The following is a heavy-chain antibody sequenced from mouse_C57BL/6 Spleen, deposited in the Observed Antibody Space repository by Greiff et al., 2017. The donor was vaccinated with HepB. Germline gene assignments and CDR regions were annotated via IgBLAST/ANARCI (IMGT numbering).Heavy chain of an antibody. J-gene: IGHJ4*01. D-gene: IGHD1-1*01. Sequence: QVQLQQSGPELVKPGASVKISRKASGYAFSSSWMNWVKQRPGKGLEWIGRIYPGDGDTNYNGKFKGKATLTADKSSSTAYMQLSSLTSEDSAVYFCAIYYGSSYDYAMDYWGQGTSVTVSS. CDR3: AIYYGSSYDYAMDY. CDR1: GYAFSSSW. CDR2: IYPGDGDT. V-gene: IGHV1-82*01.